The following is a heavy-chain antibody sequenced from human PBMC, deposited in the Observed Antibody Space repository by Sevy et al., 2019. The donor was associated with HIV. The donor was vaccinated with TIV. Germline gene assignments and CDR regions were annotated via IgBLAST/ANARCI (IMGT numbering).Heavy chain of an antibody. D-gene: IGHD2-2*01. CDR3: TRVGYCSSTSCYGWLRGYGMDV. CDR1: GFTFGDYA. Sequence: GGSLRLSCTASGFTFGDYAMSWFRQAPGKGLEWVGFIRSKAYGGTTEYAASVKGRFTISRDDSKSIAYLQMNSLKTEDTAVYYCTRVGYCSSTSCYGWLRGYGMDVWGQGTTVTVSS. V-gene: IGHV3-49*03. J-gene: IGHJ6*02. CDR2: IRSKAYGGTT.